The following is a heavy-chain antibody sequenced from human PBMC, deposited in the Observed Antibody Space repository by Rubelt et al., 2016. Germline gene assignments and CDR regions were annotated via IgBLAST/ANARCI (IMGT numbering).Heavy chain of an antibody. CDR3: ARTRIYTSAWTLDY. CDR2: IDWDDDK. Sequence: QVTLRESGPALVKPTQTLTLTCTLSGFSLSTSGMCVSLIRQPPGKALEWLARIDWDDDKKYSTSLKTRLTVSKDTSKNQVGLTMTNMDPVDTATYYCARTRIYTSAWTLDYWGQGALVTVSS. J-gene: IGHJ4*02. D-gene: IGHD6-19*01. V-gene: IGHV2-70*15. CDR1: GFSLSTSGMC.